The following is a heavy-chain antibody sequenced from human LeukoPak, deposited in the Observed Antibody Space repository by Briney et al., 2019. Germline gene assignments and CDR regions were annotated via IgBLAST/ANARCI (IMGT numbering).Heavy chain of an antibody. CDR1: GFTFSSYS. V-gene: IGHV3-21*01. J-gene: IGHJ4*02. CDR3: ARGATYSSSSPDY. D-gene: IGHD6-6*01. Sequence: PGGSLRLSCAASGFTFSSYSMNWVRQAPGKGLEWVSAISSSGSYIYYADSVKGRFTISRDNAKNSLYLQMSSLRAEDTAVYYCARGATYSSSSPDYWGQGTLVTVSS. CDR2: ISSSGSYI.